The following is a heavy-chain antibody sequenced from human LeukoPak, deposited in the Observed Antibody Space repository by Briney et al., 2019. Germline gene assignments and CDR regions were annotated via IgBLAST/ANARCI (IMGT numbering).Heavy chain of an antibody. CDR1: GYIFTSYW. CDR2: IDPSDSYT. J-gene: IGHJ6*04. CDR3: ARMTMVRGVTYYYGMDV. Sequence: GESLRISCKGSGYIFTSYWISWVRQMPGKGLQWWGRIDPSDSYTNYSPSFQGHVTISADKSISTAYLQWSSLKASDTAMYYCARMTMVRGVTYYYGMDVWGKGTTVTVSS. D-gene: IGHD3-10*01. V-gene: IGHV5-10-1*01.